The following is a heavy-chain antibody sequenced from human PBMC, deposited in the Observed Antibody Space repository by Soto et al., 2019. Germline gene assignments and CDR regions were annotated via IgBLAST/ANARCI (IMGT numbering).Heavy chain of an antibody. CDR1: GYTFTSYY. V-gene: IGHV1-46*01. CDR2: INPSGGST. J-gene: IGHJ1*01. CDR3: ARDQGSATMIVVVINLVF. D-gene: IGHD3-22*01. Sequence: ASVKVSCKASGYTFTSYYMHWVRQAPGQGLEWMGIINPSGGSTSYAQKFQGRVTMTRDTSTSTVYMERSSLRSEDTAVYYCARDQGSATMIVVVINLVFWGQGTLVTVSS.